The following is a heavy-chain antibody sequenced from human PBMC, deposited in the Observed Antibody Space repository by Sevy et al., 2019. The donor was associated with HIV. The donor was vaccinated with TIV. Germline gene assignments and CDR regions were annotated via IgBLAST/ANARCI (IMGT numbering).Heavy chain of an antibody. J-gene: IGHJ6*02. CDR2: ISYDGSNK. CDR3: ARGELDIVNRMEGPAVGTDV. Sequence: GGSLRLSCPASGFTFGSYAMHWVRQAPGKGLEWVAVISYDGSNKYYADSVKGRFTISRDNSKNTLYLQMNSLRAEDTAVYYCARGELDIVNRMEGPAVGTDVWGQGTTVTVSS. D-gene: IGHD2-2*03. V-gene: IGHV3-30-3*01. CDR1: GFTFGSYA.